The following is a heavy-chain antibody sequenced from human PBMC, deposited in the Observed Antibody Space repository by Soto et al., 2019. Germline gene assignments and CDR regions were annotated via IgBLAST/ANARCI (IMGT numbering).Heavy chain of an antibody. CDR2: INPSGGST. CDR3: ARMGTYYDFWSGYYTGNNWFDP. V-gene: IGHV1-46*01. CDR1: GYTFTSYY. D-gene: IGHD3-3*01. J-gene: IGHJ5*02. Sequence: ASVKVSCKASGYTFTSYYMHWVRQTPGQGLEWMGIINPSGGSTSYAQKFQGRGTMTRDTSTSTVYMELSSLRSENTAVYYCARMGTYYDFWSGYYTGNNWFDPWGQGTLVTVSS.